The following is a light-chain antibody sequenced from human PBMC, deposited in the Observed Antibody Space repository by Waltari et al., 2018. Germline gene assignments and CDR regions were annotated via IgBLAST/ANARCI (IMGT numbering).Light chain of an antibody. J-gene: IGLJ2*01. CDR2: EDT. CDR3: QAWESSTADVV. Sequence: SYELTQPPSVSVSPGQTATITCYGDSFGQQYPYWYQQKPGQSPLLVMYEDTKRPPGIPERFSGSNSGNTATLTISGTHGLDEADYYCQAWESSTADVVFGGGTKLTVL. CDR1: SFGQQY. V-gene: IGLV3-1*01.